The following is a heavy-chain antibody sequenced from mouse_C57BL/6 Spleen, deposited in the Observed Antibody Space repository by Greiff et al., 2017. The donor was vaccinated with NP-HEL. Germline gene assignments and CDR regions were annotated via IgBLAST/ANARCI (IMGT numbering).Heavy chain of an antibody. CDR2: IDPSDSYT. J-gene: IGHJ1*03. CDR3: ARRTLPFDV. Sequence: VQLQQPGAELVMPGASVKLSCKASGYTFTSYWMHWVKQRPGQGLEWIGEIDPSDSYTNYNQKFKGKSTLTVDKSSSTAYMQLSSLTSEDSAVYYCARRTLPFDVWGTGTTVTVSS. V-gene: IGHV1-69*01. CDR1: GYTFTSYW.